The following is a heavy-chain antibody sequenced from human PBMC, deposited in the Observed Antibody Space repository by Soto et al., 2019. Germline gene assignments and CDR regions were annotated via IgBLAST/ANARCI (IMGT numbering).Heavy chain of an antibody. CDR1: GYTFTDYW. Sequence: GESLKISCQASGYTFTDYWISWVRQMPGKGLEWVGNIDPSDSYTNYSPSFQGHVSISVDTSINTAFLQWPSLRVSDAAMYYCARHRTSYSSSWYGPWGQGTLVTVSS. D-gene: IGHD4-4*01. J-gene: IGHJ5*02. V-gene: IGHV5-10-1*01. CDR3: ARHRTSYSSSWYGP. CDR2: IDPSDSYT.